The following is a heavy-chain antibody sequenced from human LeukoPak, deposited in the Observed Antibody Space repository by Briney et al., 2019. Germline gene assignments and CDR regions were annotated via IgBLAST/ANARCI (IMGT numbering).Heavy chain of an antibody. Sequence: TGGSLRLSCAASGFTFSSYAMSWVRQAPGKGLEWIGSIYYSGSTYYNPSLKSRVTISVDTSKNQFSLKLSSVTAADTAVYYCARHFSYVDYWGQGTLVTVSS. CDR1: GFTFSSYA. V-gene: IGHV4-39*01. J-gene: IGHJ4*02. D-gene: IGHD5-18*01. CDR3: ARHFSYVDY. CDR2: IYYSGST.